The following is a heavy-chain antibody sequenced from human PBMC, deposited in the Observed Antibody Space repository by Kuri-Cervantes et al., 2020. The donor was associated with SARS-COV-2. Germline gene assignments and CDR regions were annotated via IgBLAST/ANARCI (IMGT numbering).Heavy chain of an antibody. CDR3: ATPSIFGVVDGFDI. CDR1: GSRFTAHW. V-gene: IGHV5-10-1*01. J-gene: IGHJ3*02. CDR2: IDPTDSQT. Sequence: GGSLRLCCRGSGSRFTAHWITWVRHVPGKGLEWMGKIDPTDSQTTYSPSFQGHVTFSVDKSINTAYMKWSSLKASDTALYYCATPSIFGVVDGFDIWGQGTMDTVSS. D-gene: IGHD3-3*01.